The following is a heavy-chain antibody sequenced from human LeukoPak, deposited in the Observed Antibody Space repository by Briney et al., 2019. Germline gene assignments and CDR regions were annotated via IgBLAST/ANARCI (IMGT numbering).Heavy chain of an antibody. Sequence: GGSLRLSCATSGFNFNTYWMTWVRQAPGKRLEWVANINQDGSEKNYVDSVKGRFSISRDNAKNSLHLQMNSLRAEDTAIYYCARNFKWEDSGYRPLDDWGWGTLVTVSS. CDR3: ARNFKWEDSGYRPLDD. V-gene: IGHV3-7*03. CDR1: GFNFNTYW. J-gene: IGHJ4*02. CDR2: INQDGSEK. D-gene: IGHD3-22*01.